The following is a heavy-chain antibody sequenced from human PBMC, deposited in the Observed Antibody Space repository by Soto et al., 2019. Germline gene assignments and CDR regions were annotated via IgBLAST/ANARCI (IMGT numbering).Heavy chain of an antibody. D-gene: IGHD2-2*01. CDR1: GFTFSSYG. J-gene: IGHJ4*02. Sequence: GGSLRLSCAASGFTFSSYGMHWVRQAPGKGLEWVAVISYDGSNKYYADSVKGRFTISRDNSKNTLYLQMNSLRAEDTAVYYCAKDRSEGYCSSTSCYDFDYWGQGTLVTVSS. CDR3: AKDRSEGYCSSTSCYDFDY. V-gene: IGHV3-30*18. CDR2: ISYDGSNK.